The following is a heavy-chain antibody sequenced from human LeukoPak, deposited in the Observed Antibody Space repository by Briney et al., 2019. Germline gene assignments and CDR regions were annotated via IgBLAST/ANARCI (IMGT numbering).Heavy chain of an antibody. CDR1: GGSISSYY. CDR3: ARRGRGRATKWYFDL. D-gene: IGHD3-10*01. V-gene: IGHV4-59*08. CDR2: VFYSGST. J-gene: IGHJ2*01. Sequence: SSETLSLTCIVSGGSISSYYWSWIRQPPGKGLEWIGYVFYSGSTTYSPSLDRRVTISLDTPKSQFSLSLGSVTAADTAVYFCARRGRGRATKWYFDLWGRGTLVTVSS.